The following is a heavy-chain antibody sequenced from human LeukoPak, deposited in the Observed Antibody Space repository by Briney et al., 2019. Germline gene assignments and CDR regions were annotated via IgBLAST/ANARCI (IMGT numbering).Heavy chain of an antibody. D-gene: IGHD6-19*01. J-gene: IGHJ5*02. Sequence: GGSLRLSCAASGFTFSSYSMNWVRQAPGKGLEWVSSISGSSSTIYYADSVKGRFTISRDNAKNSLYLQMNSLRAEDTAVYYCARERYSSGWSPWGQGTLVTVSS. CDR1: GFTFSSYS. CDR2: ISGSSSTI. V-gene: IGHV3-21*04. CDR3: ARERYSSGWSP.